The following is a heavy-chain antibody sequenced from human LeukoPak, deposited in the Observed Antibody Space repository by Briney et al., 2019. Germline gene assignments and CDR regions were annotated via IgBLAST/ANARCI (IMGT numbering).Heavy chain of an antibody. D-gene: IGHD1-26*01. CDR1: GGSISDTSFY. Sequence: PSETLSLTCTVSGGSISDTSFYWAWLRQPPGKGLEWIGSINYSGNTYYDPSLNSRVTMSVDTSKNQFSLNLNSVTAADTAVYYCARRAGPGGGGNYRSSASWGQGALVTVSS. J-gene: IGHJ5*02. CDR3: ARRAGPGGGGNYRSSAS. CDR2: INYSGNT. V-gene: IGHV4-39*01.